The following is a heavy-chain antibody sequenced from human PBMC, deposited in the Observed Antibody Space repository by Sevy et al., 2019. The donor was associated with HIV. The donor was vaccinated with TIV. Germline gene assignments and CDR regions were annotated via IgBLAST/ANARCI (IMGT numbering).Heavy chain of an antibody. V-gene: IGHV3-7*01. Sequence: GGSLRLSCAASGFTFSSYWMSWVRQAPGKGLEWVANIKPDGSEQFYVDSVKGRFIVSRDNAERSVYLQMNSLRAEDTSLYYCARGDFSEKGSRSGFFVEAFDIWGQGTMVTVSS. CDR2: IKPDGSEQ. CDR3: ARGDFSEKGSRSGFFVEAFDI. CDR1: GFTFSSYW. D-gene: IGHD3-22*01. J-gene: IGHJ3*02.